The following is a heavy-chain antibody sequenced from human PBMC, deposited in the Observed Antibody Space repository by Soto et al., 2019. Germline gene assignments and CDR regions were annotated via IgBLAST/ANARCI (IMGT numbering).Heavy chain of an antibody. CDR3: AKDRSGLDYGHLY. Sequence: GGSLRLSCAASGFTFSSYGMHWVRQAPGKGLEWVAVISYDGSNKYYADSVKGRFTISRDNSKNTLYLQMNSLRAEDTAVYYCAKDRSGLDYGHLYWGQGTLVTVSS. CDR1: GFTFSSYG. J-gene: IGHJ4*02. V-gene: IGHV3-30*18. D-gene: IGHD4-17*01. CDR2: ISYDGSNK.